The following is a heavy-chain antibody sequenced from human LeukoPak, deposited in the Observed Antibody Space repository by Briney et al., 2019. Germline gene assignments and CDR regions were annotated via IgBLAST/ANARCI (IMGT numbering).Heavy chain of an antibody. CDR1: GGSFSGYY. D-gene: IGHD6-19*01. Sequence: SETLSLTCAVYGGSFSGYYWSWIRQPPGKGLEWIGEINHSGSTNYNPSLKSRVTISVDTSKNQFSLKLSSVTAADTAVYYCAREAAVAAHYYYYYGMDVWGQGTTVTVSS. V-gene: IGHV4-34*01. CDR3: AREAAVAAHYYYYYGMDV. J-gene: IGHJ6*02. CDR2: INHSGST.